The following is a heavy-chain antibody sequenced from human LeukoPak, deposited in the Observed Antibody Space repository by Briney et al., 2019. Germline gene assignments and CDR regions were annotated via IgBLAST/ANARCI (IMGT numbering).Heavy chain of an antibody. J-gene: IGHJ4*02. D-gene: IGHD1-26*01. Sequence: SVKVSCKASGGTFSSYAISWVRQAPGQGLEWMGRTIPILGIANYAQKFQGRVTITADKSTSTAYMELSSLRSDDTAVYYCARGSGSEPYFDHWGPGTLVTVSP. CDR1: GGTFSSYA. V-gene: IGHV1-69*04. CDR3: ARGSGSEPYFDH. CDR2: TIPILGIA.